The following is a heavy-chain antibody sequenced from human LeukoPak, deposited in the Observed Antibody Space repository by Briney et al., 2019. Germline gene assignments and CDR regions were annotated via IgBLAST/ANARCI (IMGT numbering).Heavy chain of an antibody. Sequence: GGALRLSCAASGFTFSNYWRSWVRQAPGKGREGVADIRQRGSDKYYVDSVKGRFTIPRDNAENSLYLQVNSLRAEDTAVYYCARGRYGGNSYYFDYWGQGTLVTVSS. D-gene: IGHD4-23*01. V-gene: IGHV3-7*01. CDR3: ARGRYGGNSYYFDY. CDR2: IRQRGSDK. J-gene: IGHJ4*02. CDR1: GFTFSNYW.